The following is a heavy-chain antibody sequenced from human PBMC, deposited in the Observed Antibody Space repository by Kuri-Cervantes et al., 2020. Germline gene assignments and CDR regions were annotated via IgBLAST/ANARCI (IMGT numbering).Heavy chain of an antibody. D-gene: IGHD4-17*01. CDR2: ISAYDGDT. V-gene: IGHV1-18*04. J-gene: IGHJ3*02. CDR3: AGSYGDYLDPSSWGAFDI. CDR1: GYTFTGYY. Sequence: ASVKVSCKASGYTFTGYYMHWVRQAPGQGLEWMGWISAYDGDTKYAQKLQGRVTMTTDTSTSTAYMELRSLRSDDTAVYYCAGSYGDYLDPSSWGAFDIWGQGTMVTVSS.